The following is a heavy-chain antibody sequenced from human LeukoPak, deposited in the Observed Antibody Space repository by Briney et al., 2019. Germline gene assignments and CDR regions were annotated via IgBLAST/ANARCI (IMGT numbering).Heavy chain of an antibody. V-gene: IGHV3-13*04. CDR3: ARGIRGGVWAFDI. Sequence: PGGSLRLSCAASGFTVSNYDLHWVRQGTGKGLEWVSGISTAGDPYYPGSVKGRFTISRENAKKSLYLQMNSLRDGDTAVYYCARGIRGGVWAFDIWGQGTMVTVAS. CDR1: GFTVSNYD. D-gene: IGHD3-10*01. J-gene: IGHJ3*02. CDR2: ISTAGDP.